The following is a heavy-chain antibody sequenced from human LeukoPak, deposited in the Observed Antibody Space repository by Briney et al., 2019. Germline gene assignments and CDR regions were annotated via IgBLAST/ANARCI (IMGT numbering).Heavy chain of an antibody. Sequence: GGSLRLSCAASEFTFRSDVMYWVRQAPGKGLEWVAAINYNCVITDYADSVRGRFTISRDNSKNTLYLQMNSLRGEDTTVFYCAKLGVRLTSTGQDYWDQGTLVTASS. CDR1: EFTFRSDV. V-gene: IGHV3-23*01. CDR3: AKLGVRLTSTGQDY. D-gene: IGHD3-9*01. J-gene: IGHJ4*02. CDR2: INYNCVIT.